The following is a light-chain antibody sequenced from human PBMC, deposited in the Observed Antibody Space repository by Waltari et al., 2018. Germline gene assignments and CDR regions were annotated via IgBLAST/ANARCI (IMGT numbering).Light chain of an antibody. J-gene: IGKJ2*01. CDR3: QQSFTTPYT. Sequence: DIQMTQSPSTLSASVGDRVTLTCRASQRISTYLNWYQQKPGKAPKLLIYATSSLQTGVPPRFSGSASGTDFTLTIGSLQPEDFATYYCQQSFTTPYTFGQGTNLQIK. CDR2: ATS. V-gene: IGKV1-39*01. CDR1: QRISTY.